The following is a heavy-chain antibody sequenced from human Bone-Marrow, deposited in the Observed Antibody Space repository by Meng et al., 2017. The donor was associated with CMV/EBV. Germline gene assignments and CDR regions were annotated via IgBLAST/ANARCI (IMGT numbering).Heavy chain of an antibody. CDR2: IYPGDSDT. D-gene: IGHD3-22*01. Sequence: GESLKISCKGSGYSFTSYWIGWVRQMPGKGLEWMGIIYPGDSDTRYSPSFQGQVTISADKSISTAYLQWSSLKASDTAMYYCARSHPYYYDSSCLYKFDYWGQGTLVTVSS. V-gene: IGHV5-51*01. CDR3: ARSHPYYYDSSCLYKFDY. J-gene: IGHJ4*02. CDR1: GYSFTSYW.